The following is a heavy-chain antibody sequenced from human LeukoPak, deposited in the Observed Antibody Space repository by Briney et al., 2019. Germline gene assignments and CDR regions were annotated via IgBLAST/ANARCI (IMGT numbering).Heavy chain of an antibody. Sequence: PSETLSLTCTVSGGSISSYYWCWIRQPAGKGLEWIGRIYTSGSTNYNPSLKSRVTMSVDTSKNQFSLKLSSVTAADTAVYYCARDRKGSGWYGADFDYWGQGTLVTVSS. CDR1: GGSISSYY. V-gene: IGHV4-4*07. CDR2: IYTSGST. J-gene: IGHJ4*02. D-gene: IGHD6-19*01. CDR3: ARDRKGSGWYGADFDY.